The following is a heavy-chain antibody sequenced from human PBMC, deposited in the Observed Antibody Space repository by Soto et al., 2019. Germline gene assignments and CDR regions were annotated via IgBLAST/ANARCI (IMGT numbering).Heavy chain of an antibody. CDR3: ARHVPAAGYYYGMDV. V-gene: IGHV1-69*12. D-gene: IGHD2-2*01. CDR1: GGTFSSYA. J-gene: IGHJ6*02. CDR2: IIPIFGTA. Sequence: QVQLVQSGAEVKKPGSSVKVSCKASGGTFSSYAISWVRQAPGHGLEWMGGIIPIFGTANYAQKFQGRVTITADESTSTAYMELSSLRSDDTAVYYCARHVPAAGYYYGMDVWGQGPTVTVSS.